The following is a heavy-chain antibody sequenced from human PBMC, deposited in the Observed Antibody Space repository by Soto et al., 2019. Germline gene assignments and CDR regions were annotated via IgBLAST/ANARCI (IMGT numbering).Heavy chain of an antibody. J-gene: IGHJ4*02. Sequence: PSETLSLTCAVYGGSFSGYYWSWIRQPPGKGLEWIGEINHSGSTNYNPSLKSRVTISVDRSKNQFSLKLSSVTAADTAVYYCARSEGTQYLGYFDYWGQGTLVTVSS. CDR3: ARSEGTQYLGYFDY. D-gene: IGHD1-1*01. V-gene: IGHV4-34*01. CDR1: GGSFSGYY. CDR2: INHSGST.